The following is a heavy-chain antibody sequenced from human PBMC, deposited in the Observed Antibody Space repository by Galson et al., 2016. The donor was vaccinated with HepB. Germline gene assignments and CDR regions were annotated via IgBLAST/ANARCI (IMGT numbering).Heavy chain of an antibody. V-gene: IGHV3-23*01. D-gene: IGHD3-10*01. CDR3: ARGMVRRGWYYGMDV. CDR1: GFTFSNYA. CDR2: ISGSGGST. Sequence: SLRLSCAASGFTFSNYAMSWVRQAPGKGLEWVSTISGSGGSTWYADSVKGRLTISRDNSKNTLYLQMNSLRAEDTAVYYCARGMVRRGWYYGMDVWGQGTTVTVSS. J-gene: IGHJ6*02.